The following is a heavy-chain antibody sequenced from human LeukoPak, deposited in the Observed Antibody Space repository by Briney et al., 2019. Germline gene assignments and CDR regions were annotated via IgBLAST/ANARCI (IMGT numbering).Heavy chain of an antibody. D-gene: IGHD3-16*01. CDR2: IYHSGTS. V-gene: IGHV4-4*02. CDR1: GGSISSSNW. J-gene: IGHJ4*02. Sequence: SGTLSLTCAVSGGSISSSNWWSWVRQPPGKGLEWIGEIYHSGTSTYNPSLKSRVTISADTSKNQFSLKLNSLTTADTAVYYCTRGAGWLIDYWGQGILVTVSS. CDR3: TRGAGWLIDY.